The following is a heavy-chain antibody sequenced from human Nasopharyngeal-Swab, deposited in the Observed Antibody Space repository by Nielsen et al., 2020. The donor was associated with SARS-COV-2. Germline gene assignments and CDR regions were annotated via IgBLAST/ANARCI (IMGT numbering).Heavy chain of an antibody. CDR3: ARDGNLRTVRYFDL. J-gene: IGHJ2*01. V-gene: IGHV3-30-3*01. CDR1: GFTFSSYA. CDR2: ISYDGSNK. D-gene: IGHD4-17*01. Sequence: GESLKISCAASGFTFSSYAMHWVRQAPGRGLEWVAVISYDGSNKYYADSVKGRFTISRDNSKNTLYLQMNSLRGEDTAVYYCARDGNLRTVRYFDLWGRGSLVTVSS.